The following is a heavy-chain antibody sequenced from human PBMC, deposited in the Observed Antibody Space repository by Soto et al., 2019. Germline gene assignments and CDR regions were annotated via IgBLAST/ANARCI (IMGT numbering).Heavy chain of an antibody. CDR2: ISFSDGGT. V-gene: IGHV3-23*01. D-gene: IGHD2-15*01. J-gene: IGHJ2*01. CDR3: VKDDRILGRRYFDL. CDR1: GFTFSSYA. Sequence: EEQLLESGGGLIQPGGSLRLACAASGFTFSSYAMTWVRQAPVKGLEWVSSISFSDGGTYYADSVKGRLTISRDNSKNTLFLQMNSLRVEDTAVYYCVKDDRILGRRYFDLWGRGTLVTVSS.